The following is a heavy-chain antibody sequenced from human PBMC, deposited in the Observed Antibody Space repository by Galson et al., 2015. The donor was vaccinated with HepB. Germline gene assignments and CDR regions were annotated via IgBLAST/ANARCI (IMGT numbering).Heavy chain of an antibody. CDR1: GFTFSSYS. D-gene: IGHD2-21*01. CDR3: ARGQEFRKDNYGMDV. Sequence: SLRLSCAASGFTFSSYSMNWVRQAPGKGLEWVSSISSSSSYIYYADSVKGRFTISRDNAKNSLYLQMNSLRAEDTAVYYCARGQEFRKDNYGMDVWGQGTTVTVSS. V-gene: IGHV3-21*01. J-gene: IGHJ6*02. CDR2: ISSSSSYI.